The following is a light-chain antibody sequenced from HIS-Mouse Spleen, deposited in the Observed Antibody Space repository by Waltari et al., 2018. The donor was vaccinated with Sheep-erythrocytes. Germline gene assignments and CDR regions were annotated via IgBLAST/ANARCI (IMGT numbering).Light chain of an antibody. J-gene: IGLJ3*02. CDR3: SSYAGSNNWV. Sequence: QSALTQPPSASGSPGQSVTISCTGTSSDVGGYNYVSWYQQHPGKAPKLMFYEVSKRPSGVPDLFSGSKSGNTASLTVSGLQAEDEADYYCSSYAGSNNWVFGGGTKLTVL. V-gene: IGLV2-8*01. CDR1: SSDVGGYNY. CDR2: EVS.